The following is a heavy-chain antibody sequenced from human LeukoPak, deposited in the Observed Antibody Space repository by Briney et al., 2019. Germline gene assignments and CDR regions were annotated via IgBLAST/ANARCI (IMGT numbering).Heavy chain of an antibody. Sequence: GGSLRLSCVASGFSFNFYHMNWVRQAPGKGLEWVSSISGDSYDIYYADSVKGRFTISRDNDKNSLFLQMNSLGVEDTAVYFCATRSVMDVWGQGTTVTVSS. J-gene: IGHJ6*02. CDR1: GFSFNFYH. CDR3: ATRSVMDV. V-gene: IGHV3-21*01. CDR2: ISGDSYDI.